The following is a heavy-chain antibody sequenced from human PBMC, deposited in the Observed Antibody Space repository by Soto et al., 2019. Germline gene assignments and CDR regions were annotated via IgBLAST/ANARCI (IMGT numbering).Heavy chain of an antibody. CDR2: IIPIFGTS. V-gene: IGHV1-69*01. J-gene: IGHJ6*02. CDR3: ARGGGDCSSTSCYAGVYYYYGMDV. CDR1: GGTFSSYA. D-gene: IGHD2-2*01. Sequence: QVQLVQSGVEGKKPGSSVKISYKASGGTFSSYAINWVRQAPGQGLEWMGGIIPIFGTSNYAQKFQGTVTITSDESTSTAYMELSSLRSEDTAVYHCARGGGDCSSTSCYAGVYYYYGMDVWGQGTTVTVSS.